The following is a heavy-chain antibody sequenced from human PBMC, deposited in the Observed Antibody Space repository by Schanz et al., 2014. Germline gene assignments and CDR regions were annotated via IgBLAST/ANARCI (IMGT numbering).Heavy chain of an antibody. J-gene: IGHJ4*02. CDR3: ARDYYDSSGYYYCDY. V-gene: IGHV1-46*01. Sequence: QVQLVQSGPEVEKPGASVKVSCKASGYTFTSYSMHWVRQAPGQGLEWMGIINLSGGSTNNAQKFQGRLTITADKSTSTAYMELSSLRSEDTAMYYCARDYYDSSGYYYCDYWGQGTLVTVSS. CDR2: INLSGGST. D-gene: IGHD3-22*01. CDR1: GYTFTSYS.